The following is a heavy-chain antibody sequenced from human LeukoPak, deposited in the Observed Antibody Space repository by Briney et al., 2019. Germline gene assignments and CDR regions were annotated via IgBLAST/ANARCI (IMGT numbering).Heavy chain of an antibody. CDR1: GFTFSSYG. CDR3: ATGVRGSLTVGFDY. J-gene: IGHJ4*02. V-gene: IGHV3-33*01. CDR2: IWYDGSNK. D-gene: IGHD1-26*01. Sequence: PGGSLRLSCAASGFTFSSYGMHWVRQAPGKGLEWVAVIWYDGSNKYYADSVKGRFTISRDNSKNTLYLQMNSLRAEDTAVYYCATGVRGSLTVGFDYWGQGTLVTVSS.